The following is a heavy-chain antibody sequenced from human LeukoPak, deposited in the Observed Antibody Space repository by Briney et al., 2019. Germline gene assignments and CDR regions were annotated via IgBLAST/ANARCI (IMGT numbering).Heavy chain of an antibody. D-gene: IGHD2-2*03. V-gene: IGHV3-23*01. J-gene: IGHJ4*02. CDR1: GFTFSSYT. CDR2: ISTGGGNT. Sequence: GGSLRLSCTASGFTFSSYTMSWVRQAPGKGLKWVSTISTGGGNTYYADSVQGRFTVSSDDSKNTPYLQMNSPRAEDTAVYYCAKDGGLWISAHWGDSWGRGTLVTVSS. CDR3: AKDGGLWISAHWGDS.